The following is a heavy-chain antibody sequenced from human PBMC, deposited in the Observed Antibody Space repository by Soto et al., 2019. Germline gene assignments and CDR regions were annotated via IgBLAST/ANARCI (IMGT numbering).Heavy chain of an antibody. Sequence: PGGSLRLSCVGSGFTFSNYGMHWVRQPPGKGLEWVALISDDGDERYYADSVRGRLIVSRDNSKDTLYLQMNSLGPDDTAVYFCAKARVRIVGANSFDYWGQGTPVTVSS. CDR1: GFTFSNYG. D-gene: IGHD1-26*01. CDR3: AKARVRIVGANSFDY. CDR2: ISDDGDER. V-gene: IGHV3-30*18. J-gene: IGHJ4*02.